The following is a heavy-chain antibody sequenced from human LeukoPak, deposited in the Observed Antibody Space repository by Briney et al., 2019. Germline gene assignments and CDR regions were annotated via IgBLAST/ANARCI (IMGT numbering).Heavy chain of an antibody. Sequence: GGSLRLSCAASGFTFSSYAMSWVRQAPGKGLEWVSGISWNSGSIGYADSVKGRFTISRDNAKNSLYLQMNSLRAEDMALYYCAKEGGKAAAGLDYWGQGTLVTVSS. CDR2: ISWNSGSI. CDR3: AKEGGKAAAGLDY. V-gene: IGHV3-9*03. CDR1: GFTFSSYA. J-gene: IGHJ4*02. D-gene: IGHD6-13*01.